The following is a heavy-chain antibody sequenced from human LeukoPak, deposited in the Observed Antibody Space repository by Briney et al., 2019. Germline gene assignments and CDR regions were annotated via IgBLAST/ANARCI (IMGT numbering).Heavy chain of an antibody. CDR1: GYSISSGYY. CDR3: ARDKGSSWYGGPYYFDY. D-gene: IGHD6-13*01. Sequence: SETLSLTCTVSGYSISSGYYWGWIRQPPGKGLEWIGSIYHSGSTYYNPSLKSRVTISVDTSKNQFSLKLSSVTAADTAVYYCARDKGSSWYGGPYYFDYWGQGTLVTVSS. J-gene: IGHJ4*02. V-gene: IGHV4-38-2*02. CDR2: IYHSGST.